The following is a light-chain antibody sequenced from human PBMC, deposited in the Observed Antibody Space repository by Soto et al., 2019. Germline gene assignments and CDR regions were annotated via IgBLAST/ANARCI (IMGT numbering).Light chain of an antibody. CDR3: LLSYIGARTVV. V-gene: IGLV7-46*01. J-gene: IGLJ3*02. CDR2: DTS. CDR1: TGAVTSGHY. Sequence: QAVVTQEPSLTVSPGGTVTLTCGSSTGAVTSGHYHFWFQQKPGQAPRTLIYDTSNKHSWTPARFSGSLLGGKAALTLSGAQPEDEAEYYCLLSYIGARTVVFGGGTKVTVL.